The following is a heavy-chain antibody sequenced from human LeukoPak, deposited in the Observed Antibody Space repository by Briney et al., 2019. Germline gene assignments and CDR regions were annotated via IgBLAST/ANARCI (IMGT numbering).Heavy chain of an antibody. CDR3: ARAGEQGMDY. CDR2: IYYSGST. V-gene: IGHV4-31*03. CDR1: GGSISSGGYY. D-gene: IGHD7-27*01. Sequence: PSETLSLTCTVSGGSISSGGYYWSWIRQHPGKGLEWIGYIYYSGSTYYNPSLKSRVTISVDTSKIQFSLKLSSVTAADTAVYYCARAGEQGMDYWGQGTLVTVSS. J-gene: IGHJ4*02.